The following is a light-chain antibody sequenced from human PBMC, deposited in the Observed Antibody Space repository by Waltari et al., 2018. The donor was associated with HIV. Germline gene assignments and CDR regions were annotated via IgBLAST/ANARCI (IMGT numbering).Light chain of an antibody. V-gene: IGLV4-69*01. J-gene: IGLJ2*01. CDR1: SGHSPYA. CDR3: QTWATGIRV. Sequence: QLVWTQSPSASASLGASVKLTCTLSSGHSPYAIACHQQQPAKGPRYLMRVNSDGSQDKGIGIPYRVSGSTSGSALDITIARLQYEDEADYYCQTWATGIRVFGGGTKLTVL. CDR2: VNSDGSQ.